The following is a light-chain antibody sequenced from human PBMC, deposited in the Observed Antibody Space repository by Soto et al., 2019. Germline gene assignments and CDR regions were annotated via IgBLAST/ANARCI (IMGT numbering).Light chain of an antibody. V-gene: IGKV1-5*03. CDR1: QSISVW. CDR3: QQYNSYAFS. Sequence: DIQMTQSPSSLSASVGDRVTITCRASQSISVWLAWYQQKAGKAPNLLIYKASRLESGVPSRFSGSGSETEFTLTISGLQPGDSATYYCQQYNSYAFSFGPGTKGDIK. CDR2: KAS. J-gene: IGKJ3*01.